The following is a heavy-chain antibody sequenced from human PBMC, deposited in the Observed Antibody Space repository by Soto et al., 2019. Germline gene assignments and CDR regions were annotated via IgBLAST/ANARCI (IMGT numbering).Heavy chain of an antibody. D-gene: IGHD3-22*01. CDR3: AREQGYYDTETSSDY. CDR1: GYTFTSYY. V-gene: IGHV1-46*01. CDR2: INPSGGST. J-gene: IGHJ4*02. Sequence: QVQLVQSGAEVKKPGASVKVSCKASGYTFTSYYMHWVRQAPGQGLEWMGIINPSGGSTSYAQKFQGRVTMTRDTSTSTVYMELSRLRSEDTAVYYCAREQGYYDTETSSDYWGQGTLVTVSS.